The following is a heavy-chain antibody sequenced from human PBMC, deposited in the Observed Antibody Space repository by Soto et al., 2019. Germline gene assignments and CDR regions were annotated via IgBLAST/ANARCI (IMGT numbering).Heavy chain of an antibody. J-gene: IGHJ5*02. CDR2: IYYSGST. V-gene: IGHV4-31*03. D-gene: IGHD5-12*01. CDR3: ARRRVGVATIEDWFDP. Sequence: TLSLTCTVSGGSISSGGFYWSWIRQHPGKGLEWIGYIYYSGSTYYNPSLKSRVTISVDTSKNQFSLKLSSVTAADTAVYYCARRRVGVATIEDWFDPWGQGTLVTVSS. CDR1: GGSISSGGFY.